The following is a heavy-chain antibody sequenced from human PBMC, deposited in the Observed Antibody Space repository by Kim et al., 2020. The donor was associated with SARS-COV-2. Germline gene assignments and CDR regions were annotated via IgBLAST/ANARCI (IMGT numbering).Heavy chain of an antibody. J-gene: IGHJ5*02. CDR2: IYYSGST. V-gene: IGHV4-39*01. CDR1: GGSISSSSYY. Sequence: SETLSLTCTVSGGSISSSSYYWGWIRQPPGKGLEWIGSIYYSGSTYYNPSLKSRVTISVDTSKNQFSLKLSSVTAADTAVYYCARHKKRPKSPPGWFDPWGQGTLVTVSS. CDR3: ARHKKRPKSPPGWFDP.